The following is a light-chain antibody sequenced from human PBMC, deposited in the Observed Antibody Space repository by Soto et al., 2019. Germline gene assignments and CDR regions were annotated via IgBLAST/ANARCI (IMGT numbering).Light chain of an antibody. CDR3: ISYATGGTVV. CDR2: QVT. V-gene: IGLV2-14*01. J-gene: IGLJ2*01. Sequence: QSALTQPASVSGSPGQSLTISCTGANNDVGAHNYVSWYQQHPGKPPKLVIYQVTNRPSGVSARFSGSKSGSTASLTISGLQPEDEADYYCISYATGGTVVFGGGTKLTVL. CDR1: NNDVGAHNY.